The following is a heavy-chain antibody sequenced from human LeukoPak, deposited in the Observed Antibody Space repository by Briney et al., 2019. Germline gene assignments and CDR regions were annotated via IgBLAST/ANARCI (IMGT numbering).Heavy chain of an antibody. CDR3: ANREEAVAGTTEN. CDR1: GFTFSSYG. Sequence: GGSLRLSCAASGFTFSSYGMNWVRQAPGKGLEWVSLISSSSSYIYYADSVKGRFTISRDNAKNSLYLQMNSLRVEDTAIYYCANREEAVAGTTENWGQGTLVTVSS. D-gene: IGHD6-19*01. CDR2: ISSSSSYI. J-gene: IGHJ4*02. V-gene: IGHV3-21*06.